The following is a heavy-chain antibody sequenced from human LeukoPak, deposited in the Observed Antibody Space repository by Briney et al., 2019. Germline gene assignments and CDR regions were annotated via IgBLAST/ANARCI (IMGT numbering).Heavy chain of an antibody. V-gene: IGHV3-23*01. CDR3: GKTTTGYSSGRYPAWPVDY. CDR2: IFGSGGSA. Sequence: PGGSLRLSCTATGFTFNNYAMYWVRQAPGKGLEWVSGIFGSGGSAHYAESVQGRFTISRDNSKNTVYLQMNNLRAEDTAVYCGKTTTGYSSGRYPAWPVDYWGQGTLVTVSS. D-gene: IGHD6-19*01. CDR1: GFTFNNYA. J-gene: IGHJ4*02.